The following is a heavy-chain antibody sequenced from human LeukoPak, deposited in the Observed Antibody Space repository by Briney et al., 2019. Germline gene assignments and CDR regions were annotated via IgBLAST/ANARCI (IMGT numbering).Heavy chain of an antibody. D-gene: IGHD6-13*01. Sequence: GGTLRLSCAASGFTFSSYGMSWVRQAPGKGLEWVSAISGSGGSTYYADSVKGRFTISRDNSKNTLYLQMNSLRAEDTTVYYCAKDRGSSSWYSKDYWGQGTLVTVSS. CDR1: GFTFSSYG. J-gene: IGHJ4*02. V-gene: IGHV3-23*01. CDR3: AKDRGSSSWYSKDY. CDR2: ISGSGGST.